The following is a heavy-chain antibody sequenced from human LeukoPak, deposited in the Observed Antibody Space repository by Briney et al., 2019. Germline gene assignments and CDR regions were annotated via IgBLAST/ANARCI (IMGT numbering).Heavy chain of an antibody. CDR2: ISGSGGST. CDR1: GFTFSSYA. V-gene: IGHV3-23*01. D-gene: IGHD6-19*01. J-gene: IGHJ4*02. Sequence: GGSLRLSCAASGFTFSSYAMSWVRQAPGKGPEWVSTISGSGGSTYYADSVKGRFTISRDNSKNTLYLQMNSLRVEDTAVYYCAKAGEAVAGPFDYWGQGTLVTVSS. CDR3: AKAGEAVAGPFDY.